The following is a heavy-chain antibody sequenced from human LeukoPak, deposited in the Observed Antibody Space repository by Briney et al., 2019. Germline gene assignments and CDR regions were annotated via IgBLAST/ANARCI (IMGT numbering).Heavy chain of an antibody. J-gene: IGHJ4*02. V-gene: IGHV4-4*09. Sequence: SETLSLTCMVSGTSMSGYYWTWIRQPPGKGLEWIGHTFSSGATTYNPSLKSRVTISVDTSRSQFSLNLSSVTAADTAVYSCARRSKNGYFLDSWGQGILVTVSS. CDR2: TFSSGAT. CDR1: GTSMSGYY. D-gene: IGHD5-24*01. CDR3: ARRSKNGYFLDS.